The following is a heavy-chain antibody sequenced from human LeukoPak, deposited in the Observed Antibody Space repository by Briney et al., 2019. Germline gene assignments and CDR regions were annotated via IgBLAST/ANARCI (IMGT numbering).Heavy chain of an antibody. J-gene: IGHJ6*02. D-gene: IGHD2-2*01. CDR3: AKNPGYCSSTSCPATDYYYGMDV. CDR2: ISGSGGST. CDR1: GFTFSSYA. V-gene: IGHV3-23*01. Sequence: GGSLRLSCAASGFTFSSYAMSWVRQAPGKGLEWVSAISGSGGSTYYADSVKGRFTISRDNSRNTLYLQMNSLRAEDTAVHYCAKNPGYCSSTSCPATDYYYGMDVWGQGTTVTVSS.